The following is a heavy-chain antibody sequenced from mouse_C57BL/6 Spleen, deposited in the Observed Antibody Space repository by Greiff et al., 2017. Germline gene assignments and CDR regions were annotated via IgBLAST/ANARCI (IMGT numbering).Heavy chain of an antibody. CDR3: ARNYYGSSRAWFAY. J-gene: IGHJ3*01. CDR1: GYTFTSYW. CDR2: IDPSDSYT. V-gene: IGHV1-69*01. Sequence: VQLQQPGAELVMPGASVQLSCKASGYTFTSYWMHWVKQRPGQGLEWIGEIDPSDSYTNYNQKFKGKSTLTVDKSSSTAYMQLSSLTSEDSAVYYCARNYYGSSRAWFAYWGQGTLVTVSA. D-gene: IGHD1-1*01.